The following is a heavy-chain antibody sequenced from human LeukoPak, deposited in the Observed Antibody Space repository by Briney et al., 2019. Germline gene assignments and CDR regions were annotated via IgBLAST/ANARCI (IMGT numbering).Heavy chain of an antibody. J-gene: IGHJ3*02. CDR1: GASIRSYY. CDR3: ARSLNAAPKLWAFDI. D-gene: IGHD2-15*01. CDR2: VYDSGST. Sequence: PSETLSLTCIVSGASIRSYYWSWIRQPPGKGLEWFGYVYDSGSTSYNPSLKSRVTISIDTSKTQFSLKLSSVTAADTAVYYCARSLNAAPKLWAFDIWGQGAMVTLSS. V-gene: IGHV4-4*08.